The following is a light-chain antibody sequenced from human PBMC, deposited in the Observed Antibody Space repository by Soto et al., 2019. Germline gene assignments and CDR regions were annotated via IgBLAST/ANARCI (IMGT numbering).Light chain of an antibody. CDR1: SSDVGGYNY. Sequence: QSALTQPASVSGSPGQSITISCTGTSSDVGGYNYVSWYQQHPGKAPKLMIYEVSNRPSGVSNRFSGSKSGTSASLAITGLQAEDEADYYCQSYDSSLSGIFGTGTKVTVL. CDR3: QSYDSSLSGI. J-gene: IGLJ1*01. V-gene: IGLV2-14*01. CDR2: EVS.